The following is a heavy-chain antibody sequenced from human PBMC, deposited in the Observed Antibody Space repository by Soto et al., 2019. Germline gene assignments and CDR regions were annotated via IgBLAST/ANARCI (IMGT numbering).Heavy chain of an antibody. D-gene: IGHD1-26*01. CDR3: ARAAGATVYGMDV. CDR1: GGSVSSGSYY. Sequence: SETLSLTCTVSGGSVSSGSYYWSWIRQPPGKGLEWIGYIYYSGSTNYNPSLKSRVTISVDTSKNQFSLRLSSVTAADTAVYYCARAAGATVYGMDVWGQGTTVTVSS. V-gene: IGHV4-61*01. J-gene: IGHJ6*02. CDR2: IYYSGST.